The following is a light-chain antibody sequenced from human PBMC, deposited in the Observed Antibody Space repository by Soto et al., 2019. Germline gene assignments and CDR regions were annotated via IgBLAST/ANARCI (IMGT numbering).Light chain of an antibody. CDR3: QHYNSYSEA. V-gene: IGKV1-5*03. CDR1: QTISSW. J-gene: IGKJ1*01. Sequence: DIQMTQSPSTLSGSVGDRVTITCRASQTISSWLAWYQQKPGKAPKLLIYKASTLKSGVPSRFSGSGSGAEFTPTISGLQPDDFATYYCQHYNSYSEAFGQGTKVDIK. CDR2: KAS.